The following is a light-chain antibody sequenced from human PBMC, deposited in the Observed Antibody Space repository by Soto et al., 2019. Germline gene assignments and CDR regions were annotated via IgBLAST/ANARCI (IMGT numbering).Light chain of an antibody. J-gene: IGKJ2*01. V-gene: IGKV1-9*01. CDR1: QGIRTY. CDR3: QQFNNYPRT. CDR2: SAS. Sequence: DIPVTQSPSFLSASVGDRVTITCRASQGIRTYLAWYQQKAGRAPKLLIHSASTLHSGVPSRFNGSGSGTDFTLTISSLQPEDFATYYCQQFNNYPRTFGQGTKLEIK.